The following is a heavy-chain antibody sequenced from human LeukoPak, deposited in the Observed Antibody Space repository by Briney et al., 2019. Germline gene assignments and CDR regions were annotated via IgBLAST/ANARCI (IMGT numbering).Heavy chain of an antibody. J-gene: IGHJ3*02. CDR2: ISGSGGST. CDR3: AKDRGGLRWPDAFDI. CDR1: GFTFSSYA. V-gene: IGHV3-23*01. D-gene: IGHD5-12*01. Sequence: GGSVRLSCAASGFTFSSYAMSWVRQAPGKGLEWVSAISGSGGSTYYADSVKGRFTISRDNSKNTLYLQMNSLRAEDTAVYYCAKDRGGLRWPDAFDIWGQGTMVTVSS.